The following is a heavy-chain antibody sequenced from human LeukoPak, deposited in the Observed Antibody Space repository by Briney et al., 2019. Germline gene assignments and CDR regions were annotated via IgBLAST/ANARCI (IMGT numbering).Heavy chain of an antibody. D-gene: IGHD4-17*01. CDR3: VNSRMTTVTAFDY. CDR1: GFTFSTYS. J-gene: IGHJ4*02. CDR2: ISNNGGST. V-gene: IGHV3-64D*06. Sequence: PGESLSLSCSLSGFTFSTYSMHCVRQAAGRGMEYVSAISNNGGSTYYADYVKGRFTISRDNSKNTLYLEMSSLRAEDTAVYYCVNSRMTTVTAFDYWGQGTLVTVSS.